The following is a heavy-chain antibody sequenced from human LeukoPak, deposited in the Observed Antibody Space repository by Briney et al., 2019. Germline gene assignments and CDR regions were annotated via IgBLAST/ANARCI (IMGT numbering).Heavy chain of an antibody. CDR3: ARDLGSGSYLNWFDP. D-gene: IGHD3-10*01. CDR1: GYTFTSYY. Sequence: ASVKASCKASGYTFTSYYMHWVRQAPGQGLEWMGIINPSGGSTSYAQKFQGRVTMTRDTSTSTVYMELSSLRSEDTAVYYCARDLGSGSYLNWFDPWGQGTLVTVSS. CDR2: INPSGGST. V-gene: IGHV1-46*01. J-gene: IGHJ5*02.